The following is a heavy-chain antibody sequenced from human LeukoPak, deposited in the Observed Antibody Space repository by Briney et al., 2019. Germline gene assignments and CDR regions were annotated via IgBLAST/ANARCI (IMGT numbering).Heavy chain of an antibody. CDR1: GGSFSGYY. Sequence: SETLSLTCAVYGGSFSGYYWSWIRQPPGKGLEWIGEINHSGSTNYNPSLKSRVTISVDTSKNQFSLKLSSVTVADTAVYYCARPYYYGSGNYYNWYLDLWGRGTLVTVSS. CDR2: INHSGST. CDR3: ARPYYYGSGNYYNWYLDL. D-gene: IGHD3-10*01. V-gene: IGHV4-34*01. J-gene: IGHJ2*01.